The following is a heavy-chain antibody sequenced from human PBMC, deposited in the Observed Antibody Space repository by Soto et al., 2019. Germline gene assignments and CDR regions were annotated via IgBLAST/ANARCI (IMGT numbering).Heavy chain of an antibody. Sequence: QVQLVESGGGVVQPGRSLRLSCAASGFIFSSYSMHWVRQAPGKGLEWVAMISNDGSNKDYVDSVKGRFTISRDNSNNTLSLQMNSLRAEDTAVYYCARDQFLDAFDNWGQGTMVTVSS. V-gene: IGHV3-30-3*01. D-gene: IGHD2-21*01. CDR1: GFIFSSYS. CDR3: ARDQFLDAFDN. J-gene: IGHJ3*02. CDR2: ISNDGSNK.